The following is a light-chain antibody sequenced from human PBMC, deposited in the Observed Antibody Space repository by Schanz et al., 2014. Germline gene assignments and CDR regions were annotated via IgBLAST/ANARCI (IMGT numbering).Light chain of an antibody. J-gene: IGLJ3*02. Sequence: QSVLTQPPSVSGAPGQRVTISCTGSSSNIGAGYDVHWYQQLPGTAPKLLMYGNNNRPSGVPDRFSGSKSGTSASLAISGLQSEDEADYYCAAWDDSLTARVFGGGTKLTVL. CDR1: SSNIGAGYD. CDR2: GNN. CDR3: AAWDDSLTARV. V-gene: IGLV1-40*01.